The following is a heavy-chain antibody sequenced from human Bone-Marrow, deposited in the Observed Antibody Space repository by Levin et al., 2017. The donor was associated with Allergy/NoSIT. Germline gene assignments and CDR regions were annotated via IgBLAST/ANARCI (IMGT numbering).Heavy chain of an antibody. CDR3: AKDQDYDYYDYYMDV. CDR1: GFTFSNYA. V-gene: IGHV3-23*01. J-gene: IGHJ6*03. D-gene: IGHD4-17*01. CDR2: ISGSGGGT. Sequence: GGSLRLSCAASGFTFSNYAMSWVRQAPGKGLEWVSAISGSGGGTYYADSVKGRFTISRDNSKNTLYLQMNSLRAEDTAVYYCAKDQDYDYYDYYMDVWGKGTTVTVSS.